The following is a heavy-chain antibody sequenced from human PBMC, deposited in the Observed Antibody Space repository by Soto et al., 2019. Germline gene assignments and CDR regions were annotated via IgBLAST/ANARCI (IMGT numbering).Heavy chain of an antibody. CDR1: GFSLTTSGVG. J-gene: IGHJ4*02. V-gene: IGHV2-5*01. CDR3: AHRVLRTVFGLVTTTAIYFDF. Sequence: QITLNESGPTVVRPIEPLTLICRFSGFSLTTSGVGVGWICQSPGKAPEWLALIYWYDDKRYSASLKSRLTITKVTSNDQVVLAVSDLDPTDTATYYCAHRVLRTVFGLVTTTAIYFDFWGQGTPVAVSS. CDR2: IYWYDDK. D-gene: IGHD3-3*01.